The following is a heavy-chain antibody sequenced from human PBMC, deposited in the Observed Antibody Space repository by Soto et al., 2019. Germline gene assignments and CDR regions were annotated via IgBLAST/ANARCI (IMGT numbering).Heavy chain of an antibody. CDR2: IIPIFGTA. Sequence: QVQLVQSGAEVKKPGSSGKVSCKASGGTFSSYAISWVRQAPGQGLAWMGGIIPIFGTANYAQKFQGRVTITADQSTSTAYMELSSLRSEDTAVYYCARASLRIAEAGTVSAYWGQGTLVTVSS. J-gene: IGHJ4*02. CDR3: ARASLRIAEAGTVSAY. CDR1: GGTFSSYA. D-gene: IGHD6-13*01. V-gene: IGHV1-69*01.